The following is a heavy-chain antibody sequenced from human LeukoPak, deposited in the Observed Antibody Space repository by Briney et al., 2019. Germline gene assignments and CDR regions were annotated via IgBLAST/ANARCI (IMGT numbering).Heavy chain of an antibody. CDR3: ARAFRPASDPHDFYDF. CDR1: GFTFSNAW. CDR2: ISYDGSNK. D-gene: IGHD3/OR15-3a*01. J-gene: IGHJ3*01. Sequence: GGSLRLSCAASGFTFSNAWMSWVRQALGKGLEWVAVISYDGSNKYYADSVKGRFTISRDNSKNTLYLQMNSLRAEDTAVYYCARAFRPASDPHDFYDFWGRGTTATVSS. V-gene: IGHV3-30-3*01.